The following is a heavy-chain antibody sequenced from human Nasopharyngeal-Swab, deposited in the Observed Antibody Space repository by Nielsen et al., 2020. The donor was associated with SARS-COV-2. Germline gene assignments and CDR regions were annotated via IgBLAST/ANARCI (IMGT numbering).Heavy chain of an antibody. CDR2: AFYRSPWYS. CDR3: ARDRGALNV. CDR1: GDSVSRNNAA. V-gene: IGHV6-1*01. Sequence: LSCAISGDSVSRNNAAWNWIRQSPSRGLEWLGRAFYRSPWYSDYAGSVKSRITINTDTAKNQFSLQLNSVTPEDTAVYYCARDRGALNVWGQGTTVTVSS. J-gene: IGHJ6*02. D-gene: IGHD3-10*01.